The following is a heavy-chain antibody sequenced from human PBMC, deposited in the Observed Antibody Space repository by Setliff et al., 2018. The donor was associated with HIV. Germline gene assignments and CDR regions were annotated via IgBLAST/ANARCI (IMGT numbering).Heavy chain of an antibody. D-gene: IGHD2-2*01. Sequence: PSETLSLTCTVSGGSIRSHYWSWIRQAPGKGLEWIGNIYYSGSTNYNPSLKSRVTISVDKSKNQFSLKLTSVTAADTAVYYCARVPRTYVDYWGQGTLVTVSS. CDR2: IYYSGST. J-gene: IGHJ4*02. V-gene: IGHV4-59*08. CDR3: ARVPRTYVDY. CDR1: GGSIRSHY.